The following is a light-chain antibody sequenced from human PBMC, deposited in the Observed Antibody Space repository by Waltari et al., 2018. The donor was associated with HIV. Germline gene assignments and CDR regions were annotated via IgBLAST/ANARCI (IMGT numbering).Light chain of an antibody. CDR2: HEGSGSY. V-gene: IGLV4-60*03. J-gene: IGLJ1*01. Sequence: QPVLTQPSSAAAALGASVKLICSLSSGHSSYFIPWHHQQPGQAPGYLMTHEGSGSYNKGSGVPDRFSGSSSGADRYLTFSNRQAEDEADYYCKTWDSNTYVFGTGTKVTVL. CDR1: SGHSSYF. CDR3: KTWDSNTYV.